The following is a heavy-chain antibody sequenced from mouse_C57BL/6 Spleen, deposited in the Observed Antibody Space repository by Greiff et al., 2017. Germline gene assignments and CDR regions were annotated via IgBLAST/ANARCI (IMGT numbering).Heavy chain of an antibody. CDR3: ARGPYGSSYWYFDV. J-gene: IGHJ1*03. CDR2: INPGSGGT. Sequence: VHLVESGAELVRPGTSVKVSCKASGYAFTNYLIEWVKQRPGQGLEWIGVINPGSGGTNYNEKFKGKATLTADKSSSTAYMQLSSLTSEDSAVYFCARGPYGSSYWYFDVWGTGTTVTVSS. CDR1: GYAFTNYL. V-gene: IGHV1-54*01. D-gene: IGHD1-1*01.